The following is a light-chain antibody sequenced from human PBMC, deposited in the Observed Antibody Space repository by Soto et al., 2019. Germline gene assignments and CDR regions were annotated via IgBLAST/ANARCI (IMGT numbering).Light chain of an antibody. CDR1: QSVSSN. V-gene: IGKV3-15*01. Sequence: EIVMTQSPATLSVSPGERATLSCRASQSVSSNLAWYQQKPGQAPRLLIYGASTRATGTPARFSCSGSGTDFTLTISSLQSADFAVYYCQQYNNCPFTFGPGTKVDIK. CDR2: GAS. J-gene: IGKJ3*01. CDR3: QQYNNCPFT.